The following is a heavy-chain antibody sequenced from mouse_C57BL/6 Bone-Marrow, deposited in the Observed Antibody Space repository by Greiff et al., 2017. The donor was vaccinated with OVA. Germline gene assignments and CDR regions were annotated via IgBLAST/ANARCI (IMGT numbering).Heavy chain of an antibody. J-gene: IGHJ1*03. CDR1: GYTFTSYW. Sequence: QVQLQQPGAELVKPGASVKLSCKASGYTFTSYWMQWVKQRPGQGLEWIGEIDPSDSYTNYNQKFKGKATLTVDTSSSTAYMQLSSLTSEDSAVYYGARDTTEWRYFDVWGTGTTVTVTS. CDR3: ARDTTEWRYFDV. CDR2: IDPSDSYT. V-gene: IGHV1-50*01. D-gene: IGHD1-1*01.